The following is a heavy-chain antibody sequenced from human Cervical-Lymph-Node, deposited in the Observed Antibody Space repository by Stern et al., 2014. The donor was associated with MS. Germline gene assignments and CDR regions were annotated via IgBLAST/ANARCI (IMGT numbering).Heavy chain of an antibody. CDR1: GASISSGSYS. J-gene: IGHJ3*02. CDR3: ARPYYYDSSGYYPGAFDI. V-gene: IGHV4-39*01. CDR2: ISFSGST. Sequence: QLQLQESGPGLVKPSETLSLSCTVSGASISSGSYSWGWIRQSPGKGLECIGTISFSGSTYYNPSLKSRVTISVDTSKNQFSLKLSSVTAADTAVYYCARPYYYDSSGYYPGAFDIWGQGTMVTVSS. D-gene: IGHD3-22*01.